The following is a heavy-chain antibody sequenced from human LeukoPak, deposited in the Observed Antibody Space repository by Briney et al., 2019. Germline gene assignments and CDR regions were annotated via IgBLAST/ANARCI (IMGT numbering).Heavy chain of an antibody. J-gene: IGHJ4*02. CDR2: ISTSSSYI. V-gene: IGHV3-21*01. CDR1: GFPFSSYS. CDR3: ASSWSTVDY. Sequence: PGGSLRLSCAASGFPFSSYSMNWVRQAPGKGLEWVSSISTSSSYIYYADSVKGPFTISRDNAKYSLYLKMNSPRAEATAVYYCASSWSTVDYWGQGTLVTVSS. D-gene: IGHD4-17*01.